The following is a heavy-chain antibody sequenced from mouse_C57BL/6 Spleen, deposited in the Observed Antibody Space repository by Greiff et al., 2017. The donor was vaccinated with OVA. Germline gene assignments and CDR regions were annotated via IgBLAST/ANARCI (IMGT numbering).Heavy chain of an antibody. Sequence: EVMLVESGGGLVKPGGSLKLSCAASGFTFSSYAMSWVRQTPEKRLEWVATISDGGSYTYYPDNVKGRFTISRDNAKNNLYLQMSHLKSEDTAMYYCARGGSNYEGFAYWGQGTLVTVSA. D-gene: IGHD2-5*01. CDR3: ARGGSNYEGFAY. V-gene: IGHV5-4*03. CDR2: ISDGGSYT. J-gene: IGHJ3*01. CDR1: GFTFSSYA.